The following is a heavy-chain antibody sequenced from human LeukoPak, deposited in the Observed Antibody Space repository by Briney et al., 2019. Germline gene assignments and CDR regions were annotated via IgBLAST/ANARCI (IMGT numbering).Heavy chain of an antibody. CDR3: ARGAHVVVIDDAFDI. CDR1: GYTFTSYY. J-gene: IGHJ3*02. V-gene: IGHV1-46*03. CDR2: INPSGGST. Sequence: ASVKVSCKASGYTFTSYYMHWVRQAPGQGLEWMGIINPSGGSTSYAQKFQGRVTMTRDTSTSAVYMELSSLRSEDTAVYYCARGAHVVVIDDAFDIWGRGTMVTVSS. D-gene: IGHD2-21*01.